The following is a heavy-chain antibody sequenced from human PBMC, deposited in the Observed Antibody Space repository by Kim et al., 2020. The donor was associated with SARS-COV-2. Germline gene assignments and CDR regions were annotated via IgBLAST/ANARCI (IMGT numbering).Heavy chain of an antibody. Sequence: GGSLRLSCAASGFTFSSYAMHWVRQAPGKGLEWVAVISYDGSNKYYADSVKGRFTISRDNSKNTLYLQMNSLRAEDTAVYYCAREDYDILTGFPRGFDYWGQGTLVTVSS. CDR3: AREDYDILTGFPRGFDY. V-gene: IGHV3-30*04. CDR1: GFTFSSYA. D-gene: IGHD3-9*01. CDR2: ISYDGSNK. J-gene: IGHJ4*02.